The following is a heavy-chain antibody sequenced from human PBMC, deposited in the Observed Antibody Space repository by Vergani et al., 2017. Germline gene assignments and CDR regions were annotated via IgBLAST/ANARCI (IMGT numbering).Heavy chain of an antibody. CDR2: IYHSGST. J-gene: IGHJ6*03. CDR1: GGSISGTNW. Sequence: QVQLQESGPGLVKPPGTLSLTCAVSGGSISGTNWWSWVRQSPGKGLEWIGEIYHSGSTNYNPSLKSRVTISVDKSKNQFSLKLSSVTAADTAVYYCARASHCINCYSEGPNGPGYYYMDVWGKGTTGTVSS. V-gene: IGHV4-4*03. D-gene: IGHD2-21*01. CDR3: ARASHCINCYSEGPNGPGYYYMDV.